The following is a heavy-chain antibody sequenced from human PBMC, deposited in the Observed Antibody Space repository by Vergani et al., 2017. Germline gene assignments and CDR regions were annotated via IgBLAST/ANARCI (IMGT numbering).Heavy chain of an antibody. CDR1: GYSFSSHD. D-gene: IGHD4/OR15-4a*01. Sequence: QVQLVQSGAEVKKPGASVKVSCRASGYSFSSHDISWVRQATGQGLEWMGWMNPNSGTTGYAQKFQGRVTMTRNTSINTAYMELSRLSFEDAAVYYCARSTDYPDDYVSSDYFRRTLDVWGEGTTVTDS. V-gene: IGHV1-8*01. J-gene: IGHJ6*01. CDR2: MNPNSGTT. CDR3: ARSTDYPDDYVSSDYFRRTLDV.